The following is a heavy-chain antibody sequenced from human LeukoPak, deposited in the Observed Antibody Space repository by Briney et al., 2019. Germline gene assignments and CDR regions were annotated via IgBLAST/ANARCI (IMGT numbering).Heavy chain of an antibody. CDR2: IYHSGST. J-gene: IGHJ5*02. CDR1: GHSISSGYY. CDR3: ARGVGAAAEHWFDP. Sequence: SETLSLTCAVSGHSISSGYYWGWIRQPPGKGLEWIGSIYHSGSTYYNPSLKSRVTISVDTSKNQFSLKLSSVTAADTAVYYCARGVGAAAEHWFDPWGQGTLVTVSS. V-gene: IGHV4-38-2*01. D-gene: IGHD6-13*01.